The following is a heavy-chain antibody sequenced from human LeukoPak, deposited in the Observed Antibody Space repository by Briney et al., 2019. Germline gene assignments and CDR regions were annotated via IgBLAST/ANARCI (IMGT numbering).Heavy chain of an antibody. CDR1: GFTFSSYS. CDR3: ARGGGLDV. J-gene: IGHJ6*02. V-gene: IGHV3-7*03. CDR2: INHNGNVN. Sequence: GGSLRPSRAASGFTFSSYSMNWVRQAPGKGLEWVASINHNGNVNYYVDSVKGRFTISRDNAKNSLYLQMSNLRAEDTAVYFCARGGGLDVWGQGATVTVSS. D-gene: IGHD3-16*01.